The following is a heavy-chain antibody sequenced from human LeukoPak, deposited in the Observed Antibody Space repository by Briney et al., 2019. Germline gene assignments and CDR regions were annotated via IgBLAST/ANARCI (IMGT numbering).Heavy chain of an antibody. V-gene: IGHV3-11*01. J-gene: IGHJ5*02. CDR2: ISGSGTNI. Sequence: GGSLRLSCAAAGFTFSDYYMTWIRQAPGKGLEWISYISGSGTNIYHADSVKGRFTVSRDNAKNSLFLQMNSLRVEDTAVYYCARESPGPWGQGTLVTVSS. CDR1: GFTFSDYY. CDR3: ARESPGP.